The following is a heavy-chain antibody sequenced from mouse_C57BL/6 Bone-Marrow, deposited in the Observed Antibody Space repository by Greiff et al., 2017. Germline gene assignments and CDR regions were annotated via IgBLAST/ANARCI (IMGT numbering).Heavy chain of an antibody. Sequence: QVQLKESGAELARPGASVKLSCKASGYTFTSYGISWVKQRTGQGLEWIGEIYPRSGNTYYNEKFKSKATLTVDKPSSTAYMQLSSLTSEDSAVYYCAEGSLFDYWGQGTTLTVSS. V-gene: IGHV1-81*01. CDR3: AEGSLFDY. J-gene: IGHJ2*01. CDR2: IYPRSGNT. CDR1: GYTFTSYG.